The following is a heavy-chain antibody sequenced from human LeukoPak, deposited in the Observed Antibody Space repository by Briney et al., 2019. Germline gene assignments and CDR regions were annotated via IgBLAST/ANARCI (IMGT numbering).Heavy chain of an antibody. CDR2: LSGSGGST. CDR1: GFTVSSNY. Sequence: GGSLRLSCAASGFTVSSNYMSWVRQAPGKGLEWVSGLSGSGGSTDYADSVKGRFTVSRDNSKNTLFLQMNSLRAEDTAIYYCAKERDYGPADYWGQGTLVTVSS. V-gene: IGHV3-23*01. D-gene: IGHD4/OR15-4a*01. J-gene: IGHJ4*02. CDR3: AKERDYGPADY.